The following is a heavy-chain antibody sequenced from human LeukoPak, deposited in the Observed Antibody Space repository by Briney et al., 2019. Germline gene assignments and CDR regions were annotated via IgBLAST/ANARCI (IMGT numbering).Heavy chain of an antibody. D-gene: IGHD5-18*01. V-gene: IGHV1-2*06. CDR2: INPNSGGT. Sequence: ASVKVSCKASEYTFTGYYMHWVRQAPGQGLEWMGRINPNSGGTNYAQKFQGRVTMTRDTSISTAYMELSRLRSDDTAVYYCARESSEYSYGKTNWFDPWGQGTLVTVSS. CDR1: EYTFTGYY. CDR3: ARESSEYSYGKTNWFDP. J-gene: IGHJ5*02.